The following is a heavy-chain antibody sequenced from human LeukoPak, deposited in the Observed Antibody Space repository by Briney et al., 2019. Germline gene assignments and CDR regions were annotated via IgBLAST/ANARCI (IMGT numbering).Heavy chain of an antibody. CDR2: VRNDGSDT. V-gene: IGHV3-30*02. J-gene: IGHJ4*02. CDR1: GFTFSSYG. CDR3: ARTPYDDPPTDF. D-gene: IGHD5-12*01. Sequence: GGSLRLSCAPSGFTFSSYGMHWVRQAPGKGLEWVAFVRNDGSDTYYADSVKGRFTISRDNSKNTLYLQMNSLRGEDTAVYYCARTPYDDPPTDFWGQGTLVTVSS.